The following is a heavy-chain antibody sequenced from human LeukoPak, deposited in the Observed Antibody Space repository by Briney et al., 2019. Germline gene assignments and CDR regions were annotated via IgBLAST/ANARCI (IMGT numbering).Heavy chain of an antibody. CDR2: ISYDGSNK. Sequence: PGGSLRLSCAASGFTFSSYGMHWVRQAPGKGLKWVAVISYDGSNKYYADSVKGRFTISRDNSKNTLYLQMNSLRAEDTAVYYCAGGASYFDYWGQGTLVTVSS. CDR3: AGGASYFDY. V-gene: IGHV3-30*03. J-gene: IGHJ4*02. D-gene: IGHD1-26*01. CDR1: GFTFSSYG.